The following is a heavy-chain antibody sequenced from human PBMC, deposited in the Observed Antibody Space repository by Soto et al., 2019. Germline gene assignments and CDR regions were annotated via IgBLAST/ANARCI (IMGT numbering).Heavy chain of an antibody. CDR1: GGSISSGDYY. J-gene: IGHJ5*02. Sequence: SETLSLTCTVSGGSISSGDYYWSWIRQPPGKGLEWIGYIYYSGSTYYNPSLKSRVTISVDTSKNQFSLKLSSVTAADTAVYYCARLLWSRGDWFXPWGQGTLVTVSS. CDR3: ARLLWSRGDWFXP. CDR2: IYYSGST. V-gene: IGHV4-30-4*01. D-gene: IGHD3-10*01.